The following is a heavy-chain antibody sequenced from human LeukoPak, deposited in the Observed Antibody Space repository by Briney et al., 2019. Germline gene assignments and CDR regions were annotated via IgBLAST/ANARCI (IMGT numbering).Heavy chain of an antibody. CDR1: GFTFNGYY. CDR3: ATDGAGFDT. V-gene: IGHV3-11*01. J-gene: IGHJ5*02. CDR2: INIGGTNT. Sequence: GGSLRLSCAASGFTFNGYYMSWIRQAPGKGLEWLSYINIGGTNTHYADSVKGRFTISRDNAKKSLYLEMNNLRAADTAVYYCATDGAGFDTWGQGVLVTVSS.